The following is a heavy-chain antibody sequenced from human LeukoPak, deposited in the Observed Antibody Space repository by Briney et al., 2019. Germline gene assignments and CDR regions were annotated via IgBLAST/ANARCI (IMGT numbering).Heavy chain of an antibody. J-gene: IGHJ6*03. Sequence: GGSLRLSCAASGFTFSSYWMHWVRQAPGKGLVWVSRINTDGSSTSYADSVKGRFTISRDNAKNTLYLQMNSLRAEDTAVYYCARPQGKDSNYYYYYYMDVWGKGTTVTVSS. CDR2: INTDGSST. V-gene: IGHV3-74*01. D-gene: IGHD4-11*01. CDR1: GFTFSSYW. CDR3: ARPQGKDSNYYYYYYMDV.